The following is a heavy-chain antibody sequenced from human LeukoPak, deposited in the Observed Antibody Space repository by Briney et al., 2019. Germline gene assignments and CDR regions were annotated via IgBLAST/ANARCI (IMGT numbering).Heavy chain of an antibody. Sequence: PGGSLRLSCAASGFIFSTYTMNWVRQAPGKGLEWVSSISSSGSYIYYADSVKGRFTISRDNAQHSLYLQMNSLRAEDTALYYCAKDLGIVGATSYYYYGMDVWGQGTTVTVSS. V-gene: IGHV3-21*04. CDR3: AKDLGIVGATSYYYYGMDV. CDR1: GFIFSTYT. J-gene: IGHJ6*02. CDR2: ISSSGSYI. D-gene: IGHD1-26*01.